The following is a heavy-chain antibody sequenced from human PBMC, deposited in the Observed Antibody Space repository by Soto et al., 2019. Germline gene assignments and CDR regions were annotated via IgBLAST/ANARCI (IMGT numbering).Heavy chain of an antibody. CDR2: CNHSGDT. D-gene: IGHD1-26*01. Sequence: QVQLQQRGAGLLKPSETLSLTCAVNGGSLSGYYWSWIRQPPGKALEWLGECNHSGDTNSNPSLTRRVRISADTSTNEGFLTLSSVTAADTAIYYCARHHVRGRTIAGAAEFWGQGTLVPVSS. V-gene: IGHV4-34*01. CDR3: ARHHVRGRTIAGAAEF. J-gene: IGHJ4*02. CDR1: GGSLSGYY.